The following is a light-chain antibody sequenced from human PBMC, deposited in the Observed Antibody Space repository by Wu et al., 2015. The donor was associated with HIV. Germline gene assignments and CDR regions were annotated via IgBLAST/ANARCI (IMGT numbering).Light chain of an antibody. CDR3: QQYSSSAYS. CDR1: QSVSRSY. Sequence: EILLTQSPGTLSLSPGERATLSCRASQSVSRSYLAWYQQKHGQAPRLLVYGASNRATGIPDRFSGSGSGTDFTLTISRLEPEDFAVYYCQQYSSSAYSFGQGTKLEIK. V-gene: IGKV3-20*01. CDR2: GAS. J-gene: IGKJ2*03.